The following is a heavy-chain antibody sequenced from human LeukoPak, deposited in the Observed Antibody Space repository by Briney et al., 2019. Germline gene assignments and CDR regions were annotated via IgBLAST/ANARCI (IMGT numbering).Heavy chain of an antibody. V-gene: IGHV3-23*01. J-gene: IGHJ4*02. Sequence: GGSLRLSCAASGFTFRSYAMNWVRQAPGKGLEWVSAISGSGGSTYYADSVKGRFTISRDNSKNTLYLQMNSLRAEDTAVYYCAKPDVGISAPFDYWGQGTLVTVSS. D-gene: IGHD2-21*01. CDR3: AKPDVGISAPFDY. CDR1: GFTFRSYA. CDR2: ISGSGGST.